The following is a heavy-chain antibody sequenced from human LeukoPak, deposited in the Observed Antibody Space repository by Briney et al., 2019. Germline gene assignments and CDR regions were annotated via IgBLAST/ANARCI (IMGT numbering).Heavy chain of an antibody. CDR2: INPNSAGT. Sequence: ASVKVSCKASGNSFNGYYIHWVRQAPGQGLEWMGWINPNSAGTNYAQKFQGRVTMTRDTSISTAYMELSRLRSDDTAVYYCASGKLHDYGDYVFDYWGQGTLVTVSS. J-gene: IGHJ4*02. CDR1: GNSFNGYY. CDR3: ASGKLHDYGDYVFDY. V-gene: IGHV1-2*02. D-gene: IGHD4-17*01.